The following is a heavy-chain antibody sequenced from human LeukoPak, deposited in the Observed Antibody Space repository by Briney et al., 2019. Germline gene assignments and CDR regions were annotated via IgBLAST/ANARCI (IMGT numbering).Heavy chain of an antibody. CDR2: ISASGGTT. CDR3: ARGRSTGASAEYYLH. J-gene: IGHJ1*01. V-gene: IGHV3-23*01. D-gene: IGHD1-1*01. Sequence: GGSLRLSCAVSGFTFSSYAMSWVRQTPGKGLEWASTISASGGTTYYADSVKGRFTISRDSAKNTLYMQMNSLRVEDTAVYYCARGRSTGASAEYYLHWGQGTLVTVSS. CDR1: GFTFSSYA.